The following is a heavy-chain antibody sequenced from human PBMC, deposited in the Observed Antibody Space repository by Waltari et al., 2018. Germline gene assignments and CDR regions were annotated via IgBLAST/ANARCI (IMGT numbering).Heavy chain of an antibody. CDR3: ASQKLFREFGFDP. CDR1: GFTFSSYS. D-gene: IGHD3-10*02. Sequence: EVQLVESGGGLVKPGGSLRLSCAASGFTFSSYSMNWVRQAPGKGLCGVSSFSCIVSSIYYADSVKGRFTISRDNAKNSLDLQINSLRAEVTAVYYCASQKLFREFGFDPWGQGTLVTVSS. J-gene: IGHJ5*02. V-gene: IGHV3-21*01. CDR2: FSCIVSSI.